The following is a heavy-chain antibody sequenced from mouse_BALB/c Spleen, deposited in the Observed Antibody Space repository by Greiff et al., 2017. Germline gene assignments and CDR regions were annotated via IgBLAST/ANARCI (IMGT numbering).Heavy chain of an antibody. V-gene: IGHV5-17*02. CDR2: ISSGSSTI. CDR3: ARWEPVSY. D-gene: IGHD4-1*01. Sequence: EVNVVESGGGLVQPGGSRKLSCAASGFTFSSFGMHWVRQAPEKGLEWVAYISSGSSTIYYADTVKGRFTISRDNPKNTLFLQMTSLRSEDPAMYYCARWEPVSYLGQGTPVTVSA. J-gene: IGHJ3*01. CDR1: GFTFSSFG.